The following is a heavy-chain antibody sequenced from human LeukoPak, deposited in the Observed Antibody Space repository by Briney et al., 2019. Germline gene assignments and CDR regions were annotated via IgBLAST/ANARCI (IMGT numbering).Heavy chain of an antibody. CDR2: IYYSGST. Sequence: SETLSLTCTVSGGSISSYYWSWIRQPPGKGLEWIGYIYYSGSTNYNPSPKSRVTISVDTSKNQFSLKLSSVTAADTAVYYCARVPPASSTWYYMDVWGKGTTVTVSS. CDR3: ARVPPASSTWYYMDV. CDR1: GGSISSYY. V-gene: IGHV4-59*01. D-gene: IGHD6-13*01. J-gene: IGHJ6*03.